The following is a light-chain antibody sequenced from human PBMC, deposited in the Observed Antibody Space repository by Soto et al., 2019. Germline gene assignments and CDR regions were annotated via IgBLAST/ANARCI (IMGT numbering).Light chain of an antibody. J-gene: IGLJ1*01. CDR3: QSYGDSLSGYV. V-gene: IGLV1-40*01. Sequence: QSALTQPPSVSGAPGQRVTISCTGSNSNIGAGYDVHWYQQLPGTAPKLLIYGNSNRPSGVPDRFSGSKSDTSASLTITGLQAEDEADYYCQSYGDSLSGYVFGTGTKV. CDR2: GNS. CDR1: NSNIGAGYD.